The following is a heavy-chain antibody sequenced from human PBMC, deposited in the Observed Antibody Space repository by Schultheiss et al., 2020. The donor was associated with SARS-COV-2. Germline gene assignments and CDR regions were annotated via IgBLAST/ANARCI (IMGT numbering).Heavy chain of an antibody. CDR3: ARDLLGYYYGMDV. J-gene: IGHJ6*02. D-gene: IGHD3-16*01. V-gene: IGHV3-11*04. CDR1: GFTFSDHQ. Sequence: GGSLRLSCAASGFTFSDHQMNWIRQAPGKGLEWISYIISSGRTTYYADSVKGRFTVSRDNAKNSLYLQMDNLRDEDTSVYYCARDLLGYYYGMDVWGQGTTVTVSS. CDR2: IISSGRTT.